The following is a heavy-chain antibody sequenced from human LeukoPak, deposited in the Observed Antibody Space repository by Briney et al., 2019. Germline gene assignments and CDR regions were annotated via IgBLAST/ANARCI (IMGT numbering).Heavy chain of an antibody. Sequence: PSETLSLTCAVYGGSFSGYYWSWIRQPPGKGLEWIGEINHSGSTNYNPSLKSRVTISVDTSKNQFSLKLSSVTAADTAVYYCARERSPRYCSSTSCYGAFDIWGQGIMVTVSS. CDR3: ARERSPRYCSSTSCYGAFDI. V-gene: IGHV4-34*01. D-gene: IGHD2-2*01. CDR1: GGSFSGYY. CDR2: INHSGST. J-gene: IGHJ3*02.